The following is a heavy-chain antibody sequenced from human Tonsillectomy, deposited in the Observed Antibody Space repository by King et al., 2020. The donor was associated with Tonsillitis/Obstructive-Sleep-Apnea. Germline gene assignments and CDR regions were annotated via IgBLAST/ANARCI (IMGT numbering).Heavy chain of an antibody. V-gene: IGHV3-23*01. D-gene: IGHD3-3*01. Sequence: EVQLQESGGGLVQPGGSLRLSCAASGFTFSSYAMSWVRQAPGKGLEWVSAISGTDGGTYYADSVKGRFTISRENSKNTLYLQMNSLRAEDTAIYYCAKDHYDFWSGYYTGDNYWGQGTLVTVSS. CDR2: ISGTDGGT. CDR1: GFTFSSYA. CDR3: AKDHYDFWSGYYTGDNY. J-gene: IGHJ4*02.